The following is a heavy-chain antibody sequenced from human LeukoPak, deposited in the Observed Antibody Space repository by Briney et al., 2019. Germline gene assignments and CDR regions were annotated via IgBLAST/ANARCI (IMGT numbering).Heavy chain of an antibody. CDR2: IYHSGST. CDR3: ARDYYDSSGYYYGGFNAFDI. Sequence: SGTLSLTCAVSGGSISSSNWWSWVRQPPGKGLEWIGEIYHSGSTNYNPSLKSRVTISVDKSKNQFSLKLSSVTAADTAVYYCARDYYDSSGYYYGGFNAFDIWGQGTMVTVSS. V-gene: IGHV4-4*02. J-gene: IGHJ3*02. D-gene: IGHD3-22*01. CDR1: GGSISSSNW.